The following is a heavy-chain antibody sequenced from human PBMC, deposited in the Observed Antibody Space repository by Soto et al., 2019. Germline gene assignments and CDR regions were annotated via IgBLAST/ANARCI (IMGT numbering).Heavy chain of an antibody. CDR2: INAGNGNT. Sequence: ASVKVSCKASGYTFTSYAMHWVRQAPGQRLEWMGWINAGNGNTKYSQKFQGRVTITRDTSASTAYMELSSLRSEDTAVYYCARSDLRYFDRGFDYWGQGTLDPVSS. V-gene: IGHV1-3*01. CDR3: ARSDLRYFDRGFDY. CDR1: GYTFTSYA. J-gene: IGHJ4*02. D-gene: IGHD3-9*01.